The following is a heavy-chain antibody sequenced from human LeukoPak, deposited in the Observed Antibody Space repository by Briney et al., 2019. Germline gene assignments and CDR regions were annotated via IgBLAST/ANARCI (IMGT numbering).Heavy chain of an antibody. CDR3: AKGPVLWCGESLPSDY. D-gene: IGHD3-10*01. CDR1: GFTFSSYA. CDR2: ISGSGGST. V-gene: IGHV3-23*01. Sequence: GGSLRLSCAASGFTFSSYAMSWVRQAPGKGLEWVSAISGSGGSTYYADSVKGRFTISRDNSKNTLYLQMNSLRAEDTAVYYCAKGPVLWCGESLPSDYWGQVTLVTIS. J-gene: IGHJ4*02.